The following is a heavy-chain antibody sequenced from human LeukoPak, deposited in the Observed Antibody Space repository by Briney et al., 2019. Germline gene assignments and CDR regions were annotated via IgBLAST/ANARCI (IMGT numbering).Heavy chain of an antibody. J-gene: IGHJ4*02. Sequence: GGSLRLSCATSGFTFTSKDMNWFRQAPGKGLEWVPYISRSGTTVNADSVRGRFTVSRDNARNSLFLQLSSLREEDTAVYYCGMSAIRGQGTLVTVSS. CDR2: ISRSGTT. CDR1: GFTFTSKD. V-gene: IGHV3-48*02. CDR3: GMSAI.